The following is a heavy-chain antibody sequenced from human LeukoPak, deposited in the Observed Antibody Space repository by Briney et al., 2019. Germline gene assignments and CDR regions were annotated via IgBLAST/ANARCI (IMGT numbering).Heavy chain of an antibody. CDR3: ARDYSKDYGMDV. D-gene: IGHD5-18*01. CDR2: IYSGGST. Sequence: GGSLRLSCAASGFTVSSNYVSWVRQAPGKGLEWVSVIYSGGSTYYADSVKGRFTISRDNSKNTLYLQMNSLRAEDTAVYYCARDYSKDYGMDVWGQGTTVTVSS. J-gene: IGHJ6*02. CDR1: GFTVSSNY. V-gene: IGHV3-53*01.